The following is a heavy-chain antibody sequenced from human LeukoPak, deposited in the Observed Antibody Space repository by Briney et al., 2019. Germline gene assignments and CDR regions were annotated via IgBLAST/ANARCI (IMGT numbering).Heavy chain of an antibody. V-gene: IGHV3-7*01. D-gene: IGHD2-21*02. CDR3: AKWGPHCVGDYCPALDS. Sequence: PGGSLRLSCVASRFTFSNYWMSWVRQAPGKGLEWVAHINQDGSKKPYADSMKGRFTISRDHAKESLYLQLNSLRADDTAVYYCAKWGPHCVGDYCPALDSWGQGTLVTVSS. CDR1: RFTFSNYW. J-gene: IGHJ4*02. CDR2: INQDGSKK.